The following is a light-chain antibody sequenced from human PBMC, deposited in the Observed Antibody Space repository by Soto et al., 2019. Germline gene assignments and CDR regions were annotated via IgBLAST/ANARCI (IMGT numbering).Light chain of an antibody. CDR2: DAS. CDR3: QHYGSSPLT. CDR1: QSVSSSS. J-gene: IGKJ4*01. Sequence: EIVLTQSPGTLSLSPGERATLSCRASQSVSSSSLAWYQQKPGQAPRILIYDASIRATGIPNRFSGSGSGTDFTLTISRLEPEDSAVYYCQHYGSSPLTFGGGTKVDIK. V-gene: IGKV3-20*01.